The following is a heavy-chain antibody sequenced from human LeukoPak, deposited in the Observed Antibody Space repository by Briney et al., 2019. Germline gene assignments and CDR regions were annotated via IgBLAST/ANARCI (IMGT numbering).Heavy chain of an antibody. CDR3: ARDKGATVTTTIGARFDY. D-gene: IGHD4-4*01. V-gene: IGHV1-18*01. CDR2: ISAYNGNT. CDR1: GSTFTSYG. J-gene: IGHJ4*02. Sequence: ASVKVSCKASGSTFTSYGISWVRQAPGQGLEWMGWISAYNGNTNYAQKLQGRVTMTTDTSTSTAYMELRSLRSDDTAVYYCARDKGATVTTTIGARFDYWGQGTLVTVSS.